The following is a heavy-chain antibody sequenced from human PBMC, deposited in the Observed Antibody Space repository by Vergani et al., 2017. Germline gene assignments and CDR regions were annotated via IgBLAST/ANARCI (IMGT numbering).Heavy chain of an antibody. CDR3: ARAGISGPRLDY. CDR2: INAGNGNT. Sequence: QVQLVQSGAEVKKPGASVKVSCKASGYTFTSYAMHWVRQAPGQRLEWMGWINAGNGNTKYSQKLQGRVTMTTDTSTSTAYMELRSLRSDDTAVYYCARAGISGPRLDYWGQGTLVTVSS. CDR1: GYTFTSYA. D-gene: IGHD5-12*01. V-gene: IGHV1-3*01. J-gene: IGHJ4*02.